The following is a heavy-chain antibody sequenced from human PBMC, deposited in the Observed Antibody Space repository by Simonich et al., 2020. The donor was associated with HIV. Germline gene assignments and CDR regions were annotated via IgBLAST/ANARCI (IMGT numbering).Heavy chain of an antibody. CDR1: GFSFSSSW. D-gene: IGHD3-3*01. J-gene: IGHJ4*02. CDR3: TTDGTSNYDFWNY. Sequence: EVQLVESGGGLVKPGVSLRLSCAASGFSFSSSWMSCVRQAPGKWLEWVGRIKRKPDGGTTDYAAPVKGRITISRDDSKNTLYLQMNSLKTEDTAVYYCTTDGTSNYDFWNYWGQGTLVTVSS. V-gene: IGHV3-15*01. CDR2: IKRKPDGGTT.